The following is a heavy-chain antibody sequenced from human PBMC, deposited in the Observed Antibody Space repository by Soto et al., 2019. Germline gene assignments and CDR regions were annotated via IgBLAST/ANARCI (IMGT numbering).Heavy chain of an antibody. J-gene: IGHJ4*02. CDR1: GGSISSYY. D-gene: IGHD6-13*01. CDR2: IYYSGST. Sequence: QVQLQESGPGLVKPSETLSLTCTVSGGSISSYYWSWIRQPPGQGLEWIGYIYYSGSTNYNPSLNGLVTISVDTSKNKFSLKLSSVTAADTAVYYCALAAAGTGLFDYWGQGTLVTVSS. CDR3: ALAAAGTGLFDY. V-gene: IGHV4-59*01.